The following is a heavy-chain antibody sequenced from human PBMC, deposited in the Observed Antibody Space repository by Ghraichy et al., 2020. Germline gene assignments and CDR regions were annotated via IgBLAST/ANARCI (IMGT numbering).Heavy chain of an antibody. Sequence: SETLSLTCTVSGGSISSGSYYWSWIRQPAGKGLEWIGRIYTSGSTNYNPSLKSRVTISVDTSKNQFSLKLSSVTAADTAVYYCARDLEVGVEGNWGQGTLVTVSS. CDR2: IYTSGST. V-gene: IGHV4-61*02. CDR1: GGSISSGSYY. CDR3: ARDLEVGVEGN. J-gene: IGHJ4*02. D-gene: IGHD3-10*01.